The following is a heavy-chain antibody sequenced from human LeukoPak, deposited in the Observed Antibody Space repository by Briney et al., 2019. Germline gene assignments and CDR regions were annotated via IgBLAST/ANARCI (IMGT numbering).Heavy chain of an antibody. CDR1: GYKYIDYY. J-gene: IGHJ3*02. CDR3: ARVDRLYERTYPAGYDI. V-gene: IGHV1-2*02. D-gene: IGHD6-25*01. CDR2: INPQSGGT. Sequence: GASVKVSCKASGYKYIDYYIHWVRHAPGQGLEWRRWINPQSGGTRYAPKFQGRVTMSSDTSINTAYMELRTLRSDDTAVFYCARVDRLYERTYPAGYDIWGQGTRVTVSS.